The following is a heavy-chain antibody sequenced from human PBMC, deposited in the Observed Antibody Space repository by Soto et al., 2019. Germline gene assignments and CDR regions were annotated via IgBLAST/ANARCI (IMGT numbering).Heavy chain of an antibody. J-gene: IGHJ5*02. D-gene: IGHD6-13*01. CDR1: GFTFSSYS. V-gene: IGHV3-21*01. CDR3: ARGVAAAGTCWFDP. CDR2: ISSSSSYI. Sequence: GGSLRLSCAASGFTFSSYSMNWVRQAPGKGLEWVSSISSSSSYIYYADSVKGRFTISRDNAKNSLYLQMNSLRAEDTAVYYCARGVAAAGTCWFDPWGQGTLVTVSS.